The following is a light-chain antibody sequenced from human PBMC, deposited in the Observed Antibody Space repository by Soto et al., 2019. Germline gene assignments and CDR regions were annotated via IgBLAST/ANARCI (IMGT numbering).Light chain of an antibody. V-gene: IGKV3D-15*01. J-gene: IGKJ5*01. CDR1: QTVSSS. CDR3: QQLNYGPRIT. Sequence: EVVSTQSPASLSASTGERVTLSCSASQTVSSSFLAWYQQTPGQAPRLLIYGASSRATGIPDRFSGSGSGTDFTLTISSLQSEDFAVYYCQQLNYGPRITVGQGTRLEIK. CDR2: GAS.